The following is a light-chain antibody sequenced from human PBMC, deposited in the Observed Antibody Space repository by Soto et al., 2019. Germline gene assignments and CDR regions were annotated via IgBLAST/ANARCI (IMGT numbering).Light chain of an antibody. CDR2: DAS. CDR3: QQYNSAPLT. J-gene: IGKJ4*01. CDR1: QSISDW. V-gene: IGKV1-5*01. Sequence: DIQMTQSPSTLSASVGDRVTITCRDTQSISDWLAWYQQKPGKAPKLLIYDASTLESGVPSRFSGSGSGTEFTLTISSLQPDDFATYYCQQYNSAPLTFGGGTKVEIK.